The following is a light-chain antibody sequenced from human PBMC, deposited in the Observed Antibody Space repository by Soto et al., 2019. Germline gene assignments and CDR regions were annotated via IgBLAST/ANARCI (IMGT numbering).Light chain of an antibody. CDR1: PSVSSGY. J-gene: IGKJ1*01. CDR3: QKYSSSPRT. V-gene: IGKV3-20*01. Sequence: EIVLTQSPGTLSLSPGGRATLSCRASPSVSSGYLAWYQHKPGQAPRLLIFGASIRSAGIPDRFTGSGSGADFTLTISRLEPEDFAVYYCQKYSSSPRTFVQGTKLDIK. CDR2: GAS.